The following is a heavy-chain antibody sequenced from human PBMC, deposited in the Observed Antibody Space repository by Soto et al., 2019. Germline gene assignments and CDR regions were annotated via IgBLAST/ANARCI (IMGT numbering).Heavy chain of an antibody. CDR3: ARDIVLMVYANSDAFDI. CDR2: ISAYNGNT. D-gene: IGHD2-8*01. V-gene: IGHV1-18*01. CDR1: GYTFTSYG. Sequence: ASVKVSCKASGYTFTSYGISWVRQAPGQGLEWMGWISAYNGNTNYAQKLQGRVTMTTDTSTSTAYMELRSLRSDDTAVYYCARDIVLMVYANSDAFDIWGQGTTVTVSS. J-gene: IGHJ3*02.